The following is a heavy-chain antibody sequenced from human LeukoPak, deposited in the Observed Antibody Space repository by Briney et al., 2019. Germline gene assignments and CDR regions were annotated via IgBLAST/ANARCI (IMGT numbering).Heavy chain of an antibody. J-gene: IGHJ4*02. CDR3: ARETPLPPSDYYDSSGYSGYFDY. V-gene: IGHV4-59*01. CDR2: IYYSGST. CDR1: GGSISSYY. Sequence: PSETLSLTCTVSGGSISSYYWSWIRQPPGKGLEWIGYIYYSGSTNYNPSLKSRVTISVDTSKNQFSLKLSSVTAADTAVYYCARETPLPPSDYYDSSGYSGYFDYWGQGTLVTVSS. D-gene: IGHD3-22*01.